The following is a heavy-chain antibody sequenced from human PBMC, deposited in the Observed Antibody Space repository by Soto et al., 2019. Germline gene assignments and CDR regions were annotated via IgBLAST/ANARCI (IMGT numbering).Heavy chain of an antibody. CDR2: TYYRSKWYS. CDR3: ARGPETTMGTFDI. Sequence: SQTLSLTGAISGDSVSSNSAAGNWVRQSPSRGLEWLGRTYYRSKWYSSYAVSVKSRITINPDTSKNQFSLQLNSVTPEDTAVYYCARGPETTMGTFDIWGQGTVVTVSS. CDR1: GDSVSSNSAA. V-gene: IGHV6-1*01. D-gene: IGHD5-18*01. J-gene: IGHJ3*02.